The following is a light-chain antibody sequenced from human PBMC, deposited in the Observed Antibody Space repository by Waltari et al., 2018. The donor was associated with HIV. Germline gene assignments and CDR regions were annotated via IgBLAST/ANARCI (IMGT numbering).Light chain of an antibody. CDR3: QQTYSTPLT. J-gene: IGKJ4*01. CDR2: ATS. Sequence: DIQMTQSPSSLSASVGDTVTITCRASQSIGNYLNWYQQKPGKAPELLIYATSSLRSGVPSRFSGSGSGTDYTHTISSLQPADFATYYCQQTYSTPLTFGGGTKVEMK. CDR1: QSIGNY. V-gene: IGKV1-39*01.